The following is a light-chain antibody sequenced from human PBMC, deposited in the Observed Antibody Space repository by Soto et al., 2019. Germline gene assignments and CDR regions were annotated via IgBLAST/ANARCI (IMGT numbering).Light chain of an antibody. CDR3: SSWTSSSSYV. Sequence: QSVLTQPASVSGSPGQSIGISCTGTSSDVGGYNSVSWYQQYPGKAPKLMIHDVSNRPSGVSDRFSGSKSGNTASLTISGLQAEDEADYYCSSWTSSSSYVFGSGTKVT. J-gene: IGLJ1*01. V-gene: IGLV2-14*01. CDR1: SSDVGGYNS. CDR2: DVS.